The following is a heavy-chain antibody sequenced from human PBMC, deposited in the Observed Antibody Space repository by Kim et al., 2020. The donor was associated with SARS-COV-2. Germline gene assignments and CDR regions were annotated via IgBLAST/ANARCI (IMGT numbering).Heavy chain of an antibody. Sequence: KGRFTISRDNAKNSLYLQMNSLRAEDTAVYYCARGPAIFGVVIIFYYFDYWGQGTLVTVSS. CDR3: ARGPAIFGVVIIFYYFDY. J-gene: IGHJ4*02. D-gene: IGHD3-3*01. V-gene: IGHV3-11*06.